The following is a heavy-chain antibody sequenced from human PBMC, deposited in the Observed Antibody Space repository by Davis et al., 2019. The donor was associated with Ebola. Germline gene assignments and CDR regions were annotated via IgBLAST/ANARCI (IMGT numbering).Heavy chain of an antibody. D-gene: IGHD1-26*01. CDR1: GGSFSGYY. CDR2: INHSGGT. J-gene: IGHJ4*02. CDR3: ARGGGATGYYFDY. V-gene: IGHV4-34*01. Sequence: MPGGSLRLSCAVYGGSFSGYYWSWIRQPPGKGLEWIGEINHSGGTNYNPSLKSRVTISVDTSKNQFSLKLSSVAAADTAVYYCARGGGATGYYFDYWGQGTLVTVSS.